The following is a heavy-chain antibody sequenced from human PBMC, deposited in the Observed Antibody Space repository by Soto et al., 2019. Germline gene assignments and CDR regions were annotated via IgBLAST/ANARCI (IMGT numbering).Heavy chain of an antibody. D-gene: IGHD3-9*01. CDR3: TRADHRGYFSILTDY. Sequence: PSETLSLTCSVSGDSISSGGRYWSWIRQFPGKGLEWIGHIYDSGNIYYNPSLKSRVTISVDTSKNQFSLKLNSLTAADTAVYYCTRADHRGYFSILTDYWGQGTLVTVSS. CDR2: IYDSGNI. V-gene: IGHV4-31*03. J-gene: IGHJ4*02. CDR1: GDSISSGGRY.